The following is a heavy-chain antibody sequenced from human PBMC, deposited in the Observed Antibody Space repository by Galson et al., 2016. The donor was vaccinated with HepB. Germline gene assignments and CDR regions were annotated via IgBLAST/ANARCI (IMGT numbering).Heavy chain of an antibody. V-gene: IGHV3-53*01. Sequence: SLRLSCAASGFTVSGNSMNWVRQAPGKGLEWVSLIYGGVFTYYADSVKGRFTIFRDNSKKTLYLQLKSLRAEDTANYYCVKHPVTTFDILTEYDGDVWGQGTTVYVSS. D-gene: IGHD3-9*01. CDR2: IYGGVFT. J-gene: IGHJ6*02. CDR1: GFTVSGNS. CDR3: VKHPVTTFDILTEYDGDV.